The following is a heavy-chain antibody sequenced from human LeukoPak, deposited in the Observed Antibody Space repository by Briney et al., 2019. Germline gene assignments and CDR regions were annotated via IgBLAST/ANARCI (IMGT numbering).Heavy chain of an antibody. Sequence: GGSLRLSCAASGFIFSTYSMSWVRQAPGKGLEWVSSISSSSSYIFYADSLKGRFTISRDNAKNSLYLQMNSLRAEDTAVYYCARGYSSGPYDLGYWGQGTLVTVSS. CDR3: ARGYSSGPYDLGY. J-gene: IGHJ4*02. V-gene: IGHV3-21*01. D-gene: IGHD6-19*01. CDR1: GFIFSTYS. CDR2: ISSSSSYI.